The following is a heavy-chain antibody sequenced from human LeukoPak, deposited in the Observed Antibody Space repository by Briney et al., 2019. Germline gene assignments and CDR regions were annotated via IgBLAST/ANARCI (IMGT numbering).Heavy chain of an antibody. CDR2: IYFSGST. D-gene: IGHD3-10*01. CDR3: ARDGVGYYGSGSYYPNWFDP. CDR1: GGSISSYY. V-gene: IGHV4-59*01. Sequence: SETLSLTCTVSGGSISSYYWSWIRQPPGQGLEWIGYIYFSGSTNYNPSLKSRVTISVDASKNQFSLKLSSVTAADTAVYYCARDGVGYYGSGSYYPNWFDPWGQGTLVTVSS. J-gene: IGHJ5*02.